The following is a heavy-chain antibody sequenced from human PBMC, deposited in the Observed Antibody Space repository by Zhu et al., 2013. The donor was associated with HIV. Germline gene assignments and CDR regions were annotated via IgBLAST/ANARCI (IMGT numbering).Heavy chain of an antibody. CDR3: TRGGAFDY. CDR1: GYTFISHD. J-gene: IGHJ4*02. V-gene: IGHV1-2*02. Sequence: QVQLVQSGAEVMKLGASVKVSCKASGYTFISHDINWVRQAPGQGLEWMGWMNPNSGGTNYAQNFQGRVTLTRDASITTAYMDLSRLISDDTAVYYCTRGGAFDYWGQGTLVTVSS. CDR2: MNPNSGGT.